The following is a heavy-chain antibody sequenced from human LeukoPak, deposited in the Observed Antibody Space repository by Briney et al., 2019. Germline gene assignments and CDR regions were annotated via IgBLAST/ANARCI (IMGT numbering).Heavy chain of an antibody. D-gene: IGHD6-19*01. CDR1: GFNFDSYS. CDR2: ITSSSSHI. V-gene: IGHV3-21*01. J-gene: IGHJ4*02. Sequence: GGSLRLSCAASGFNFDSYSMNWVRQAPGKGLEWVSSITSSSSHIFYADSVKGRFTISRDNAKNSLYLQMNRLRVEDTAVYYCAREMVAVAARSDYWGQGTLATVSS. CDR3: AREMVAVAARSDY.